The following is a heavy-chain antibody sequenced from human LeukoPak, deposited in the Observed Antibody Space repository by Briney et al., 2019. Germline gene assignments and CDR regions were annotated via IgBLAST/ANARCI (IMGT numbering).Heavy chain of an antibody. J-gene: IGHJ4*02. D-gene: IGHD6-13*01. CDR3: AGDIGAARYFDH. Sequence: GGSLRLSCAASGFRFSNHGMHWVRQAPGKGLEWVALIWYDGSDKYYADSVTGRFTISRDNSKNTLYLQMNSLRLDDTAVYYCAGDIGAARYFDHWGQGTLVTVSS. CDR1: GFRFSNHG. CDR2: IWYDGSDK. V-gene: IGHV3-33*01.